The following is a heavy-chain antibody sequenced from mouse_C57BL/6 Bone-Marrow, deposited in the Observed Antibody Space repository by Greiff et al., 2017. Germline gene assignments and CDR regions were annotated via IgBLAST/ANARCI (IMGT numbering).Heavy chain of an antibody. CDR3: ARDYTGDY. CDR1: GYSITSGYY. V-gene: IGHV3-6*01. D-gene: IGHD2-12*01. J-gene: IGHJ4*01. Sequence: EVQLQESGPGLVKPSQSLSLTCSVTGYSITSGYYWNWIRQFPGNKLEWMGYISYDGSNNYNPSLKNRISITRDTSKNQFFLKLNSVTTEDTATYYCARDYTGDYWGQGTSVTVSS. CDR2: ISYDGSN.